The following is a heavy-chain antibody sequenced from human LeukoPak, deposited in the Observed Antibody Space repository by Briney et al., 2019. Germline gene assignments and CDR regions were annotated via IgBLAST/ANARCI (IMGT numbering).Heavy chain of an antibody. V-gene: IGHV3-48*04. D-gene: IGHD6-19*01. CDR2: ISSSSSTI. CDR3: ASQYSSGWYGGI. CDR1: GFTFSSYS. Sequence: GGSLRLSCAASGFTFSSYSMNWVRQAPGKGLEWVSYISSSSSTIYYADSVKGRFTISRDNAKNSLYLQMNSLRAEDTAVYYCASQYSSGWYGGIWGQGTLVTVSS. J-gene: IGHJ4*02.